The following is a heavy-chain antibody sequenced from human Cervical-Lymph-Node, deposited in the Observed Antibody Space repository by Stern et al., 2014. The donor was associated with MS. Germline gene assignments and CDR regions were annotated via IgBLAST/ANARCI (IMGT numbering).Heavy chain of an antibody. CDR1: GYSFTTSA. CDR3: ATQGASGFGVSPTGY. V-gene: IGHV7-4-1*02. Sequence: VQLVESGSELKKPGASVKVSCKTSGYSFTTSALNWVRQAPGQGLEWMGWINTNTGDPLYAQAFAGRFVFSLDTSVRTAYLQINILKPEDSALYYCATQGASGFGVSPTGYWGQGTLVTVSS. D-gene: IGHD1-26*01. J-gene: IGHJ4*02. CDR2: INTNTGDP.